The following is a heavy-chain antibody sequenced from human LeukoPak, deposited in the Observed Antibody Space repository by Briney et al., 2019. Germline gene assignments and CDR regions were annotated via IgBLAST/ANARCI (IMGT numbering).Heavy chain of an antibody. CDR1: ENTFTNYY. Sequence: ASVTVSCKASENTFTNYYMHWVRQAPGQGLEWLGIINPNGGRTAYAQNFQGRVSMTRDTSTATVYMELSSLRSDDTAVYYCARDMSTAVTPISYAFDVWGQGTMVTVSS. V-gene: IGHV1-46*01. CDR3: ARDMSTAVTPISYAFDV. CDR2: INPNGGRT. D-gene: IGHD4-23*01. J-gene: IGHJ3*01.